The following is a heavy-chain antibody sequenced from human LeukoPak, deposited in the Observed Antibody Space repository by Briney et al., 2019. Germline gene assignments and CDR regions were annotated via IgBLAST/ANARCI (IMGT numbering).Heavy chain of an antibody. V-gene: IGHV1-2*02. CDR2: INPNSGGT. CDR1: GYTFTGYY. D-gene: IGHD5-18*01. CDR3: ASKTQVDTAMVTDYYYMDV. Sequence: ASVKVSCKASGYTFTGYYMHWVRQAPGQGLEWMGWINPNSGGTNYAQKFQGRVTMTRDTSISTAYMELSSLRSEDTAVYYCASKTQVDTAMVTDYYYMDVWGKGTTVTVSS. J-gene: IGHJ6*03.